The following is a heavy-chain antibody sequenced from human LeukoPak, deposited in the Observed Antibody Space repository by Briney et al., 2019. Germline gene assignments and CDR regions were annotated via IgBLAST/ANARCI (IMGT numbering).Heavy chain of an antibody. J-gene: IGHJ4*02. V-gene: IGHV1-18*01. CDR3: ARAAYYYDGSGYYLGD. Sequence: GASVTVSCKASGYTFTSYGISWVRQAPGQGLEWMGWISAYNGNTNYAQKFQARVTMTRDTSISTAYMELSRLRSDDTALYYCARAAYYYDGSGYYLGDWGQGTLVTVSS. CDR1: GYTFTSYG. CDR2: ISAYNGNT. D-gene: IGHD3-22*01.